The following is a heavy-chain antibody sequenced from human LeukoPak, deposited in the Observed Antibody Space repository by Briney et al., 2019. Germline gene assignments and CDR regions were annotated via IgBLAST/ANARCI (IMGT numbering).Heavy chain of an antibody. CDR3: ARDQGCSSTSCYTREDAFDI. CDR2: IYHSGST. V-gene: IGHV4-30-2*05. J-gene: IGHJ3*02. D-gene: IGHD2-2*02. Sequence: PSQTLSLTCAVSGGSISSGGYSWSWIRQPPGKGLEWIGYIYHSGSTYYNPSLKSRVTISVDTSKNQFSLKLSSVTAADTAVYYCARDQGCSSTSCYTREDAFDIWGQGTMVTVSS. CDR1: GGSISSGGYS.